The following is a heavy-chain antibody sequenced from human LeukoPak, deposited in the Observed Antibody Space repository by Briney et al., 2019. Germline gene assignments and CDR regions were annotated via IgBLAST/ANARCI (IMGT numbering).Heavy chain of an antibody. D-gene: IGHD3-10*01. CDR3: ARERYRAITMVRGVIES. J-gene: IGHJ4*02. Sequence: GRSLRLSCAASGFSFSTYAMHWVRQAPGKGLEWVALIWHDASHTFYTDSVKGRFTISRDNSKNTVYLQMNSLGGEDTAVYYCARERYRAITMVRGVIESWGQGTLVTVSS. CDR1: GFSFSTYA. V-gene: IGHV3-33*01. CDR2: IWHDASHT.